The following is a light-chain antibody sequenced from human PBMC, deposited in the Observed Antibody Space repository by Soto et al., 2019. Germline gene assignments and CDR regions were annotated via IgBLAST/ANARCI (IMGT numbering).Light chain of an antibody. Sequence: QSVLTQPASVSGSPGQSITISCTGTSSDVGGYNFVSWYQHRPGDAPRLIIYEVSDRPSGISNRFSGSKSGNTASLTISGLQAEDEADYYCFSYTNSNTRLFGGGTKLTVL. V-gene: IGLV2-14*01. CDR2: EVS. CDR3: FSYTNSNTRL. CDR1: SSDVGGYNF. J-gene: IGLJ3*02.